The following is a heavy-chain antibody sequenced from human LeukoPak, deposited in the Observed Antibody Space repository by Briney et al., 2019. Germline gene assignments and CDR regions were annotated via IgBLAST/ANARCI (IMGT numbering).Heavy chain of an antibody. CDR1: GFTFSSYA. CDR3: AKLSGSYWLFDY. Sequence: PGGSLRLSCAASGFTFSSYAMSWVRQAPGKGLEWVSAISGSGGSTYYADSVKGRFTISRDNSKNTLYLQVNSLRAEDTAVYYCAKLSGSYWLFDYWGQGTLVTVSS. V-gene: IGHV3-23*01. J-gene: IGHJ4*02. CDR2: ISGSGGST. D-gene: IGHD1-26*01.